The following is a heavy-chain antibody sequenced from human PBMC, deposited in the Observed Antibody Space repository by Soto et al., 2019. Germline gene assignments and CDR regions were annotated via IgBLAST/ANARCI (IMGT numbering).Heavy chain of an antibody. Sequence: ASVTVSCKASGYIFASYGIIWVRQAPGQGLEWMGWISAYNGNTYYAQMLQGRVTMTTDTSTSTAYMELRSLRSDDTAVYYCARVVSSWDFDYWGQGTLVTVSS. CDR2: ISAYNGNT. CDR3: ARVVSSWDFDY. V-gene: IGHV1-18*01. CDR1: GYIFASYG. J-gene: IGHJ4*02. D-gene: IGHD3-10*01.